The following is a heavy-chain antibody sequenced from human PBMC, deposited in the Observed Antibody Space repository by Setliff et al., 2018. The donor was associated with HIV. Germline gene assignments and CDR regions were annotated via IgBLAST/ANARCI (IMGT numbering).Heavy chain of an antibody. D-gene: IGHD6-13*01. J-gene: IGHJ3*01. CDR3: ARPIRAAAGNDAFHV. CDR2: IIPILGIK. V-gene: IGHV1-69*10. Sequence: SVKVSCKASGGTFSSFALSWVRQAPGQGLEWMGGIIPILGIKNYAQRFQGRVTITADKSASTAYMELSSLRSEDTAVYYCARPIRAAAGNDAFHVWGQGTMVTVSS. CDR1: GGTFSSFA.